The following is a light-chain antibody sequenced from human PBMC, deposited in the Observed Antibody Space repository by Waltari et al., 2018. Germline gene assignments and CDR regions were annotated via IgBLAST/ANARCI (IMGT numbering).Light chain of an antibody. CDR3: QQYNNWPPT. CDR1: QSVSRN. CDR2: GAS. Sequence: EIVMTQSPATLSVSPGERATLSCRASQSVSRNLAWYQQKPGQAPRLLIYGASTRATGIPARVSGSGSGTEFTLTISSMQSEDFAVYYCQQYNNWPPTFGQGTKVEIK. V-gene: IGKV3-15*01. J-gene: IGKJ1*01.